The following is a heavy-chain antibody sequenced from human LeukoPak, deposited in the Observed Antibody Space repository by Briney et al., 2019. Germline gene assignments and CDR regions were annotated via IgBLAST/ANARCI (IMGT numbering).Heavy chain of an antibody. CDR1: GCTFSSYG. D-gene: IGHD2-2*02. CDR3: ARDGCSSTSCYTGYYYGMDV. J-gene: IGHJ6*02. Sequence: PWRSLRLSCAASGCTFSSYGMHWVRQAPGKGLEWVAVIFHVGSNKYYADSLKGRFTISRDNSTNTPYLQMNSLRAEDTDVYYCARDGCSSTSCYTGYYYGMDVWGQGTTVTVSS. V-gene: IGHV3-33*01. CDR2: IFHVGSNK.